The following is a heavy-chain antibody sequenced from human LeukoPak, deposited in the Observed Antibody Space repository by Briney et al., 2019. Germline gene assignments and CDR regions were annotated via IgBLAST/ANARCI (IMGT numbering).Heavy chain of an antibody. CDR3: AKTWDYYGSGSYPPLFDY. J-gene: IGHJ4*02. CDR1: GFTFSSYA. V-gene: IGHV3-23*01. Sequence: GGSLRLSCAASGFTFSSYAMSWVRQAPGEGLEWVSAISGSGGSTYYADSVKGRFTISRDNSKNTLYLQMNSLRAEDTAVYYCAKTWDYYGSGSYPPLFDYWGQGTPVTVSS. CDR2: ISGSGGST. D-gene: IGHD3-10*01.